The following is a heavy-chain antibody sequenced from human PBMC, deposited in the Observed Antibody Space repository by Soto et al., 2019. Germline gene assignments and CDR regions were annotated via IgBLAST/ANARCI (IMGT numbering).Heavy chain of an antibody. CDR2: ISGGGST. V-gene: IGHV3-53*01. D-gene: IGHD3-16*01. CDR3: ARGSPSMTYFGEYYFDF. CDR1: GFTVSSNY. Sequence: EVQLVESGGGLIQPGGSLRLSCAASGFTVSSNYMSWVRQAPGKGLEWVSLISGGGSTYYSDSVKDRFTISRDNYKNTLNLVMKSLRAEDTAVYYCARGSPSMTYFGEYYFDFWGQGSLVTVSS. J-gene: IGHJ4*02.